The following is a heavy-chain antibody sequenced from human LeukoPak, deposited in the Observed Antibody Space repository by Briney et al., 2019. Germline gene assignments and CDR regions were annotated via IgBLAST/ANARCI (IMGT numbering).Heavy chain of an antibody. Sequence: KPSETLSLTCTDSGDSISSYYWSWIRQPAGKGLEWIGRIYTSGTTNYNPSLQSRVTISVDTSKNQFSLKLSSVTAADTAVYYCARQDVLRLKDYYYYMDVWGKGTTVTVSS. V-gene: IGHV4-4*07. J-gene: IGHJ6*03. D-gene: IGHD3-3*01. CDR3: ARQDVLRLKDYYYYMDV. CDR1: GDSISSYY. CDR2: IYTSGTT.